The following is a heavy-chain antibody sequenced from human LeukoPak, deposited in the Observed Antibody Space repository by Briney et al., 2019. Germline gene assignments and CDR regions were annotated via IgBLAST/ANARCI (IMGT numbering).Heavy chain of an antibody. CDR2: ISGSGGRT. J-gene: IGHJ4*02. Sequence: PGGSLRLSCAASGFTVSSNYMSWVRQAPGKGLEWVSAISGSGGRTYYADSVKGRFTISRDNSKNTLCLQMNSLRAEDTAVYYCANSGAGSFDYWGQGTLVTVSS. CDR1: GFTVSSNY. V-gene: IGHV3-23*01. D-gene: IGHD3-10*01. CDR3: ANSGAGSFDY.